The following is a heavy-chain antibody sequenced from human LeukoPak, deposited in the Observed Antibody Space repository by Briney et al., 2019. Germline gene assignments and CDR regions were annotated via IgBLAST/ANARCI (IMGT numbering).Heavy chain of an antibody. V-gene: IGHV3-48*03. CDR3: ARGGGKSSGYFDF. CDR1: GFTFSYYE. J-gene: IGHJ4*02. Sequence: QPGGSLRLSCAASGFTFSYYEMNWVRQAPGKGLELVSYISNSGATIYYANSVKGRFTISRDNAKNSLYLQMNSLRAEDTAVYYCARGGGKSSGYFDFWGQGTPVTVSS. D-gene: IGHD3-22*01. CDR2: ISNSGATI.